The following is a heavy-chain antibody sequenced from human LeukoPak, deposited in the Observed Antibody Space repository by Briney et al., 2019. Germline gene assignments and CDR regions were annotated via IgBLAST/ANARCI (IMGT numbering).Heavy chain of an antibody. CDR3: ARHVGRVVPIVHALDY. Sequence: SETLSLTCTVSGCAIRTSNYFWGWIRQPPGKRLEWIGNIHYSGSAYYNPSLKSRVTISVDTSKNHFSLKLSSVTAADTAVYYCARHVGRVVPIVHALDYWGQGTLVTVSS. V-gene: IGHV4-39*01. CDR1: GCAIRTSNYF. J-gene: IGHJ4*02. CDR2: IHYSGSA. D-gene: IGHD2-8*01.